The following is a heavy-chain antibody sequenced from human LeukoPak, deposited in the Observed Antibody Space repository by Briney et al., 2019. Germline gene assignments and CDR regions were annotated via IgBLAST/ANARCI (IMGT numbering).Heavy chain of an antibody. Sequence: PGGSLRLSCAASEFSVGSNYMTWVRQAPGKGLEWVSHISDRGDNTYYADSVKGRFTISRDNSKNTLYLQMNSLRAEDTAVYYCAKVPSSGWYFSSWGQGTLVTVSS. D-gene: IGHD6-19*01. J-gene: IGHJ5*02. V-gene: IGHV3-23*01. CDR3: AKVPSSGWYFSS. CDR2: ISDRGDNT. CDR1: EFSVGSNY.